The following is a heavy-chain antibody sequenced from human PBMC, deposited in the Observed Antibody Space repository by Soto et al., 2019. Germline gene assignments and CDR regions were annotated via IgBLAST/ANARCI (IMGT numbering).Heavy chain of an antibody. Sequence: SDTLSLTCTVSPRSISSAAYYWTSIRQPPGKGLEWIGYIYYSGSTYYNPPLKSRVTISVDTSKNQFSLKLSSVTAADTAVYYCARAETDGYFDYWGQGTLVTVSS. J-gene: IGHJ4*02. CDR2: IYYSGST. V-gene: IGHV4-30-4*02. CDR1: PRSISSAAYY. CDR3: ARAETDGYFDY.